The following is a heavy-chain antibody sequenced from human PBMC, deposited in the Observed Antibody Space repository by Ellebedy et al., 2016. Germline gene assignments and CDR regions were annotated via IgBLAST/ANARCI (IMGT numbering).Heavy chain of an antibody. J-gene: IGHJ5*02. CDR2: INHSGST. V-gene: IGHV4-34*01. CDR3: ARVGQWLVGRFDP. CDR1: GGSFSGYY. Sequence: SETLSLXXAVYGGSFSGYYWSWIRQPPGKGLEWIGEINHSGSTNYNPSLKSRVTISVDTSKNQFSLKLSSVTAADTAVYYCARVGQWLVGRFDPWGQGTLVTVSS. D-gene: IGHD6-19*01.